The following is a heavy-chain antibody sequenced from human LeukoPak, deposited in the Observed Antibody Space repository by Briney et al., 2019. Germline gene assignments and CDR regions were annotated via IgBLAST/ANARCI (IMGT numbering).Heavy chain of an antibody. CDR2: ISGSGGST. Sequence: GGSLTLSCAASGFTFSSYAMRWVRQAPGKGLEWVSAISGSGGSTYYADSVKGRFTISRDNSKNTLYLQMNSLRAEDTAVYYCAKEYVVVVAATDYWGQGTLVTVSS. CDR3: AKEYVVVVAATDY. J-gene: IGHJ4*02. CDR1: GFTFSSYA. D-gene: IGHD2-15*01. V-gene: IGHV3-23*01.